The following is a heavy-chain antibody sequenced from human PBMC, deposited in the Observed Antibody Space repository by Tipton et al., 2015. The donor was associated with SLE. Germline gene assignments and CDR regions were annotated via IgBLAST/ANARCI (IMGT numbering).Heavy chain of an antibody. Sequence: SLRLSCAASGFIFSDYSMNWVRQAPGKGLEWVSSISSSSRYIYHAESLKGRFTISRDNAKNTLFLQVNSLRAEDTAVYYCARGNRRDGSNKPFDLWGQGILVTVSS. D-gene: IGHD5-24*01. CDR2: ISSSSRYI. V-gene: IGHV3-21*01. CDR3: ARGNRRDGSNKPFDL. J-gene: IGHJ4*02. CDR1: GFIFSDYS.